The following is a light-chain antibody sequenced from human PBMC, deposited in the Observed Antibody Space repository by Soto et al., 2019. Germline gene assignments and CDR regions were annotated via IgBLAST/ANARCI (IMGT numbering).Light chain of an antibody. V-gene: IGKV3-20*01. Sequence: IVMTESPATLYVSPGERATLSCRASQSLSNPYLDWYQQKPGQAPRPLIDGASHRATGIPDRFSGSGSGTDFTLTTSRLEPEDFAVYYCQKFGTSPKTFGQRTKVAI. J-gene: IGKJ1*01. CDR3: QKFGTSPKT. CDR2: GAS. CDR1: QSLSNPY.